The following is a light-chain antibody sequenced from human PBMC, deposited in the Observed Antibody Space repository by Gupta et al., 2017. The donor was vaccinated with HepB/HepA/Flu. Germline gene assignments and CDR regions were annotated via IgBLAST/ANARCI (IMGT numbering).Light chain of an antibody. CDR2: EVP. V-gene: IGLV2-18*02. J-gene: IGLJ2*01. Sequence: QSALTHPPSVSGSPGPSVTISCTGTRRDLGTYNRVFWYQPPPGTAPNFMIYEVPPRPSGVADRFSGSKCSNTASRTISGLEDEDEDDYYGSSDTMRRTVIFGGGTRLTVL. CDR1: RRDLGTYNR. CDR3: SSDTMRRTVI.